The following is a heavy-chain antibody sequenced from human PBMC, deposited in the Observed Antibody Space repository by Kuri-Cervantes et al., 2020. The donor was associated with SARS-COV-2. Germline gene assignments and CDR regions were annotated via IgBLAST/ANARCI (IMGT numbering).Heavy chain of an antibody. V-gene: IGHV3-21*04. J-gene: IGHJ6*02. CDR3: AKGDPFDIVVVPAATRDYYYYGMDV. CDR2: ISSSSSYI. D-gene: IGHD2-2*01. CDR1: GFTFSSYS. Sequence: GESLKISCAASGFTFSSYSMNWVRQAPGKGLEWVSSISSSSSYIYYADSVKGRFTISRDNSKNTLYLQMNSLRAEDTAVYYCAKGDPFDIVVVPAATRDYYYYGMDVWGQGTTVTVSS.